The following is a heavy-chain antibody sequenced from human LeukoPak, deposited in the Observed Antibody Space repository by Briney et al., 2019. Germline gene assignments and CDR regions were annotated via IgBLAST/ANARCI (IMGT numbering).Heavy chain of an antibody. V-gene: IGHV3-15*01. CDR2: IKSKTDGGTT. Sequence: GGSLRVSCAASGFTFSNAWMSWVRQAPGKGLERVGGIKSKTDGGTTDYAAPVEGRFTISRDDSKYTLYLQMNSLKTEDTAVYYCTTEGVLLWFGDLLNFDYRGQGTLVTVSS. D-gene: IGHD3-10*01. J-gene: IGHJ4*02. CDR3: TTEGVLLWFGDLLNFDY. CDR1: GFTFSNAW.